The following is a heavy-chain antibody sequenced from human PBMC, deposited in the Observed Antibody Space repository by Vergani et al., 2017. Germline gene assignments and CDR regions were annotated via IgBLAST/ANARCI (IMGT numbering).Heavy chain of an antibody. CDR3: ARDLRLLYNRFDP. CDR1: GFTFNHYA. D-gene: IGHD1-14*01. V-gene: IGHV3-23*04. CDR2: ISGSGGST. J-gene: IGHJ5*02. Sequence: VQLVESAGGVVQPGGSLRLSCAASGFTFNHYAMNWVRQAPGKGLEWVSGISGSGGSTYYAGSVKGRFTISRDSSKNTLYLQMNSLSAGDTAVYYCARDLRLLYNRFDPWGQGTLVTVSS.